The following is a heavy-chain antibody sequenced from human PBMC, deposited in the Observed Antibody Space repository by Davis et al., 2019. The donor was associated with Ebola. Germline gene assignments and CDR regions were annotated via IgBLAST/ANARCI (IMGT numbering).Heavy chain of an antibody. D-gene: IGHD2-2*01. CDR2: ISAYNGNT. CDR1: GYTFTSYG. Sequence: ASVKVSCKASGYTFTSYGISWVRQAPGQGLEWMGWISAYNGNTNYAQKLQGRVTMTTDTSTSTAYMELRSLRSDDTAVYYCARDFLSGIVVVPQTLGYWGQGTLVTVSS. V-gene: IGHV1-18*01. CDR3: ARDFLSGIVVVPQTLGY. J-gene: IGHJ4*02.